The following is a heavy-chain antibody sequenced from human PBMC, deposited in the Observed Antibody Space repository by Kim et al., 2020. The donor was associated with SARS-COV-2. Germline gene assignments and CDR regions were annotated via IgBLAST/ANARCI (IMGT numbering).Heavy chain of an antibody. CDR3: ATPPFTLTGTVDF. CDR1: AFIFSNYD. CDR2: ITTNGRTI. Sequence: GGSLRLSCATSAFIFSNYDMNWVRQAPGKGLEWVAYITTNGRTIYYADSVEGRFTISRDNAKNSLYLQMNSLTVEDTAVYYCATPPFTLTGTVDFWGQGTLVTVSS. D-gene: IGHD3-9*01. J-gene: IGHJ4*02. V-gene: IGHV3-48*03.